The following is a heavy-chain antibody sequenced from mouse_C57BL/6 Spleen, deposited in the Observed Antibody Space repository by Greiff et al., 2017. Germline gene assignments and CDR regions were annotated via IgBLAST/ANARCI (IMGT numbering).Heavy chain of an antibody. V-gene: IGHV5-6*01. J-gene: IGHJ2*01. CDR2: ISSGGSYT. Sequence: EVKLVESGGDLVKPGGSLKLSCAASGFTFSSYGMSWVRQTPDKRLEWVATISSGGSYTYYPDSVKGRFTISRDNAKNTLYLQMSSLKSEDTAMYYCARQGNWAIDYWGQGTTLTVSS. CDR3: ARQGNWAIDY. CDR1: GFTFSSYG. D-gene: IGHD4-1*01.